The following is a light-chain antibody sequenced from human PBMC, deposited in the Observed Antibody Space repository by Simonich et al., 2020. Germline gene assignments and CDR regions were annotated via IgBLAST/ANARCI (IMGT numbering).Light chain of an antibody. V-gene: IGLV3-25*03. J-gene: IGLJ3*02. CDR2: KDS. Sequence: SYELTQPPSVSVSPGQTDRITCSGDALPKQYAYWYQQKPGQAPVLVIYKDSERPSGIPERVSGASSGKTVTLTISGVQAEDEADYYCQSADSSGTYRVFGGGTKLTVL. CDR1: ALPKQY. CDR3: QSADSSGTYRV.